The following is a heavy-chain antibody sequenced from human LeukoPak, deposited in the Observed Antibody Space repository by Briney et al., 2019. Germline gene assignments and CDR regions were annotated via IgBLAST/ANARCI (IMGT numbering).Heavy chain of an antibody. CDR2: ISHRGST. V-gene: IGHV4-4*02. J-gene: IGHJ4*02. CDR3: ARVSSAAGNFDY. Sequence: PSETLSLTCTVSSGSMRSSNWWIWVRQPPGKGLEWIGEISHRGSTNYNPSLKSRVTMSVDTSKNQFSLKLSSVTAADTAVYYCARVSSAAGNFDYWGQGTLVTVSS. CDR1: SGSMRSSNW. D-gene: IGHD6-13*01.